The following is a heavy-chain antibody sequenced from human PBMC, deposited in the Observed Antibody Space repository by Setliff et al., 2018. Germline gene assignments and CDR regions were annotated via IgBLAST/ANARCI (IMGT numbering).Heavy chain of an antibody. V-gene: IGHV3-23*03. J-gene: IGHJ4*02. CDR1: GFTFSSYA. CDR2: IFGGDSST. Sequence: PGESLKISCTASGFTFSSYAVSWARQAPGKGLEWVSTIFGGDSSTYYADSVRGRFTISRDNSRSTLYLQMNSLRAEDTAIYYCAKAASPLFGILGVEYHFDSWGQGKLVTVSS. CDR3: AKAASPLFGILGVEYHFDS. D-gene: IGHD3-3*01.